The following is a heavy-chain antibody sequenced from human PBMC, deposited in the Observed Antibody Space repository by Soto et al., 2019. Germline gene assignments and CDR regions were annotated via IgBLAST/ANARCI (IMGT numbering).Heavy chain of an antibody. D-gene: IGHD6-13*01. J-gene: IGHJ4*02. Sequence: SETLSLTCAVSGGSISSGGYSWSWIRQPPGKGLEWIGYIYHSGSTYYNPSLKSRVTISVDRSKNQFSLKLSSVTAADTAVYYCARAAYSRSWYRFDYWGQGTLVTVSS. CDR1: GGSISSGGYS. CDR3: ARAAYSRSWYRFDY. CDR2: IYHSGST. V-gene: IGHV4-30-2*01.